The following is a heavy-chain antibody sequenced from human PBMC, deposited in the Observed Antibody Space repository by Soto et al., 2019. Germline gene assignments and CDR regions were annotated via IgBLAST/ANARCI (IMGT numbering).Heavy chain of an antibody. CDR1: GYTFTSYA. V-gene: IGHV1-3*01. Sequence: ASVKVSCKASGYTFTSYAMHWVRQSPGQRLEWMGWINAVNGNTKYSQKFQGRVTITRDTSASTAYMELSSLRSEDTAVYYCAREDFDYYYYGMDVWGQGTTVTVSS. CDR2: INAVNGNT. CDR3: AREDFDYYYYGMDV. D-gene: IGHD3-3*01. J-gene: IGHJ6*02.